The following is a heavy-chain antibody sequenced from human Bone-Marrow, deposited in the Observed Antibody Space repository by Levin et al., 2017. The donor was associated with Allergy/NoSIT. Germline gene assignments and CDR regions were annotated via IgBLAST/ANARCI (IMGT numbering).Heavy chain of an antibody. V-gene: IGHV3-30*03. D-gene: IGHD3-22*01. J-gene: IGHJ4*02. Sequence: LSLTCAASGFTFSSYGMHWVRQAPGKGLEWVAAISYDGSDHSYADAVRGRFSISRDNSKNSHFLQMNSLTVEDTAVYYCVAEYYDTSGFDFWGQGTLVRVSS. CDR3: VAEYYDTSGFDF. CDR2: ISYDGSDH. CDR1: GFTFSSYG.